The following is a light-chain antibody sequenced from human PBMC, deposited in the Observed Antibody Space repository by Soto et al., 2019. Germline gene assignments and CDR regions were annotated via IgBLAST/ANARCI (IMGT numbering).Light chain of an antibody. V-gene: IGLV1-40*01. CDR1: NSNIGAGYD. Sequence: QSVLTQPPSVSGAPGQRVTISCTGSNSNIGAGYDVHWYQQLPGRAPKPLIYANSNRPSGVPDRFSGSRSGTSASLAITGLQAEDEADYSCQSYDSSLSGFYVFGTGTKVTVL. CDR3: QSYDSSLSGFYV. J-gene: IGLJ1*01. CDR2: ANS.